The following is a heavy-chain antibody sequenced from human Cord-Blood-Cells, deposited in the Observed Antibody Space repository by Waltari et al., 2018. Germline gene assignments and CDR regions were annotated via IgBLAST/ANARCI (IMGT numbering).Heavy chain of an antibody. CDR1: GGTFSSYA. Sequence: QVQLVQSGAEVKKPGSSVKVSCKASGGTFSSYAISWVRQAPGQGLEWMGGIIPIFGTANYAQKFQGRVTITADKSTSTAYMELSSLRSEDTAVYYCALGITMVQGVIGYYGMDVWGQGTTVTVSS. J-gene: IGHJ6*02. CDR2: IIPIFGTA. CDR3: ALGITMVQGVIGYYGMDV. D-gene: IGHD3-10*01. V-gene: IGHV1-69*06.